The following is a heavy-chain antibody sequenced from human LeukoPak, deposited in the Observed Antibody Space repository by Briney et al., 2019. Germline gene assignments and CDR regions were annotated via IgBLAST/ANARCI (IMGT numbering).Heavy chain of an antibody. CDR3: ARETPAPAAAGTPDAFDI. Sequence: PSETLSLTSTVSGGSLSSYYWSWVRQPAGKGLEWIGRIYTSGSTNYNPSLKSRVTMSVDTSKNQFSLKLSSVTAADTAVYYCARETPAPAAAGTPDAFDIWGQGTMVTVSS. CDR2: IYTSGST. V-gene: IGHV4-4*07. D-gene: IGHD6-13*01. J-gene: IGHJ3*02. CDR1: GGSLSSYY.